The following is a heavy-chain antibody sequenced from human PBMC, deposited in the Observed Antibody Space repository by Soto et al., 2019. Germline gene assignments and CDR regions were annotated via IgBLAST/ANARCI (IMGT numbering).Heavy chain of an antibody. CDR3: TTATGVTYFDY. CDR1: GFTFSNAW. Sequence: GGSLRLSCAASGFTFSNAWMTWVRQAPGKGLEWVGRIKTKADGGTTDYAAPVKVRFTISRDDSKNTLYLQMNSLKNEDTAVYYCTTATGVTYFDYWGQGTLVTSPQ. V-gene: IGHV3-15*01. D-gene: IGHD5-18*01. CDR2: IKTKADGGTT. J-gene: IGHJ4*02.